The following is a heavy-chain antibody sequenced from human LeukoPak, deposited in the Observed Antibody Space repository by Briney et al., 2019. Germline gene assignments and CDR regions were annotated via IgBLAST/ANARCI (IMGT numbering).Heavy chain of an antibody. D-gene: IGHD2-2*01. Sequence: PSETLSLTCAVYGGSFSGYYWSWIRQPPGKGLEWIGEINHSGSTNYNPSLKSRVTISVDTSKNQFSLKLSSVTAADTAVYYCAREGCSGTSCPRFGLGVKSHAFDIWGQGTMVTVSS. V-gene: IGHV4-34*01. J-gene: IGHJ3*02. CDR3: AREGCSGTSCPRFGLGVKSHAFDI. CDR1: GGSFSGYY. CDR2: INHSGST.